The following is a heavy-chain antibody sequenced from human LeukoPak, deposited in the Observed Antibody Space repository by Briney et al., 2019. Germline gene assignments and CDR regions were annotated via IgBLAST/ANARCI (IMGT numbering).Heavy chain of an antibody. J-gene: IGHJ6*03. CDR3: ARSVVVPAALWVYYYYMDV. D-gene: IGHD2-2*01. CDR1: GYTFTSYA. CDR2: INPSGGST. Sequence: GASVKVSCKASGYTFTSYAMNWVRQAPGQGLEWMGIINPSGGSTSYAQKFQGRVTMTRDTSTSTVYMELSSLRSEDTAVYYCARSVVVPAALWVYYYYMDVWGKGTTVTVSS. V-gene: IGHV1-46*01.